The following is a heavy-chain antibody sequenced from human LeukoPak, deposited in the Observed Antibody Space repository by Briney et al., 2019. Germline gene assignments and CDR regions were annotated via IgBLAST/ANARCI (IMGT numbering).Heavy chain of an antibody. J-gene: IGHJ4*02. CDR2: ITGSGDRP. V-gene: IGHV3-23*01. CDR1: GFTFSSYA. Sequence: GGSLRLTCAASGFTFSSYAMSWVRQVPGKGLEWVSVITGSGDRPYYADSVKGRFTVSRDNSKNTLYLQINSLKTEDTAVYYCAKGPNDDSINLFDYWGQGRLVTVSS. CDR3: AKGPNDDSINLFDY. D-gene: IGHD4-11*01.